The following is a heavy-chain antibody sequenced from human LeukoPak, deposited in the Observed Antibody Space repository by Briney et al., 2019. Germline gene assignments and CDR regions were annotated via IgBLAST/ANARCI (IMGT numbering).Heavy chain of an antibody. CDR1: GGSISTYY. V-gene: IGHV4-59*01. Sequence: SETLSLTCTVSGGSISTYYWSWIRQPPGKGLEWIGYIYYSGSTNYNPSLKSRVTILVDTSKNQFSLKLSSVTAADTAVYYCASVDQWPTHYYFDYWGQGTLVTVSS. D-gene: IGHD2-8*01. J-gene: IGHJ4*02. CDR2: IYYSGST. CDR3: ASVDQWPTHYYFDY.